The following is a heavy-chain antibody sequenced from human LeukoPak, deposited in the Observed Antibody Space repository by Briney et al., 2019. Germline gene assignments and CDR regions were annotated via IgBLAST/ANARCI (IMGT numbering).Heavy chain of an antibody. V-gene: IGHV3-30*01. CDR3: ARDEGSSSTFDY. CDR1: GFTFSSYA. D-gene: IGHD6-13*01. J-gene: IGHJ4*02. Sequence: GRSLRLSSAASGFTFSSYAMHWVRQAPGKGLEWVAVISYDGSNKYYADSVKGRFTISRDNSKNTLYLQMNSLRAEDTAVYYCARDEGSSSTFDYWGQGTLVTVSS. CDR2: ISYDGSNK.